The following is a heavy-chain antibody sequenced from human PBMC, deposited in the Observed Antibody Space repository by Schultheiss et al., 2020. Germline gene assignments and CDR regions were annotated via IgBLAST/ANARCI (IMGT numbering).Heavy chain of an antibody. V-gene: IGHV3-48*01. Sequence: GGSLRLSCAASGFTFSSYAMHWVRQAPGKGLEWVSYISSSGSTIYYADSVKGRFTISRDDSKSIAYLQMNSLRAEDTAVYYCAKVGGVGFFDYWGKGTLVTVSS. J-gene: IGHJ4*02. CDR3: AKVGGVGFFDY. D-gene: IGHD3-16*01. CDR2: ISSSGSTI. CDR1: GFTFSSYA.